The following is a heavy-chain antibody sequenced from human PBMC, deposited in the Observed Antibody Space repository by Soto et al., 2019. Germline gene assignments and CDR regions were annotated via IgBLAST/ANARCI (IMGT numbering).Heavy chain of an antibody. Sequence: QVQLLQSGSEVKKPGSSVKVSCRASGGSLSSYPVTWVRQAPGQGLEWMGRIIPIVGLTNYAQKFQGRVTITADKSTSTAYMELSSLRSDDTAVYYCARPTGGHDAGGNYMDVCGKGPRVIVSS. J-gene: IGHJ6*03. CDR3: ARPTGGHDAGGNYMDV. D-gene: IGHD2-8*02. CDR2: IIPIVGLT. V-gene: IGHV1-69*02. CDR1: GGSLSSYP.